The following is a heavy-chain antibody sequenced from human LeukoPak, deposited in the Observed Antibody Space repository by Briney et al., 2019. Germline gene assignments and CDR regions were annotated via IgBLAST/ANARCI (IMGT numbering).Heavy chain of an antibody. CDR2: ISISSSYI. D-gene: IGHD3-22*01. Sequence: GGPLRLSCAASGFTFSSYSMNWVRQAPGKGLEWVSSISISSSYIDYADSVKGRFTISRDNAENSLYLQMNSLSAEDTAVYYCVRGYYDSSGYSPPFDYWGQGTLVTVSS. J-gene: IGHJ4*02. V-gene: IGHV3-21*01. CDR1: GFTFSSYS. CDR3: VRGYYDSSGYSPPFDY.